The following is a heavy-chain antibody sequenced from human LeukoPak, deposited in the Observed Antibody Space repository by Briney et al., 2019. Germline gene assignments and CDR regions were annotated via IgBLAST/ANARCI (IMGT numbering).Heavy chain of an antibody. D-gene: IGHD1-1*01. V-gene: IGHV4-59*01. CDR3: ARGTTNSWFDP. CDR1: GGSISSYY. CDR2: IYYSGST. Sequence: SETLSLTCTVSGGSISSYYWSWIRQPPGKGLEWIGYIYYSGSTNYNPSLKSRVTISLDTSKNQFSLKLSSVTAADTGVYYCARGTTNSWFDPWGQGTLVTVSS. J-gene: IGHJ5*02.